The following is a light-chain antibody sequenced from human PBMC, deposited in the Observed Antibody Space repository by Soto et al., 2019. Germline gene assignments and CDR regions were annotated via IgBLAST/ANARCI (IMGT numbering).Light chain of an antibody. Sequence: EIVMTQSRATLSVSPGDRATLSCRASQSVSSSLAWYQQIPGQAPRLLIYDASTRATGIPARFGGSGSGTEFTLTISSLQSEDFAVYYCQQYNNWPPLTFGGGTKVELK. CDR2: DAS. CDR1: QSVSSS. CDR3: QQYNNWPPLT. J-gene: IGKJ4*01. V-gene: IGKV3-15*01.